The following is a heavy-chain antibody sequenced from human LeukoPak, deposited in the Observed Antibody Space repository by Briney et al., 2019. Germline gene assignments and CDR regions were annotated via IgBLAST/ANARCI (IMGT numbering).Heavy chain of an antibody. V-gene: IGHV4-59*01. D-gene: IGHD4-23*01. Sequence: SETLSLTCTVSGGSISSYYWSWIRQPPGKGLEWIGYIYYSGSTNYNPSLKSRVTISVDTSKNQLSLKLSSVTAADTAVYYCARELYGGNSFDYWGQGTLVTVSS. CDR3: ARELYGGNSFDY. CDR2: IYYSGST. CDR1: GGSISSYY. J-gene: IGHJ4*02.